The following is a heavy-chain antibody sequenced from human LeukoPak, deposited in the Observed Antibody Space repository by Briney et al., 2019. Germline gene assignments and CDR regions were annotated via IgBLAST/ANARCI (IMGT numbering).Heavy chain of an antibody. J-gene: IGHJ4*02. CDR3: ARSGPTYGSGSYVHVY. V-gene: IGHV3-23*01. Sequence: GGSLRLSCAAPGFTFSSYAMSWVRQAPGKGLEWVSAISGSGGSTYYADSVKGRFTISRDNSKDSLYLQMNSLRAEDTAVYYCARSGPTYGSGSYVHVYWGQGTLVTVSS. D-gene: IGHD3-10*01. CDR2: ISGSGGST. CDR1: GFTFSSYA.